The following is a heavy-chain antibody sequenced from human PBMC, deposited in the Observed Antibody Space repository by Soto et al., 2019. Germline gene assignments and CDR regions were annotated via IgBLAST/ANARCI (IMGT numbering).Heavy chain of an antibody. CDR3: ASAYGLGRTLLIY. D-gene: IGHD3-10*01. V-gene: IGHV1-3*01. Sequence: ASVKVSCKASGYTFNSYTMHWVRQAPGQRLEWMGWINAGNGNTKYSEKFQGRVTITRATSASTAYMELRSLISEDTALYYCASAYGLGRTLLIYWGQGTLVTSPQ. J-gene: IGHJ4*02. CDR2: INAGNGNT. CDR1: GYTFNSYT.